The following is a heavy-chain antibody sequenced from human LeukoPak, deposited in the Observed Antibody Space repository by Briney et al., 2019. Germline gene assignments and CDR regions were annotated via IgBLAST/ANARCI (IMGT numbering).Heavy chain of an antibody. V-gene: IGHV3-53*01. CDR2: IYSGGST. J-gene: IGHJ4*02. CDR3: AREDSNYAIDY. Sequence: GGSLRLSCAASGFTVSSNYMSWVRQAPGKGPEWVSVIYSGGSTYYADSVKGRFTISRDNSKNTLYLQMNSLRAEDTAVYYCAREDSNYAIDYWGQGTLVTVSS. CDR1: GFTVSSNY. D-gene: IGHD4-11*01.